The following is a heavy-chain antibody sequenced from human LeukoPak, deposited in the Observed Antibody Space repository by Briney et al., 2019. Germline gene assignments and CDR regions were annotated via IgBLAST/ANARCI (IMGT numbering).Heavy chain of an antibody. V-gene: IGHV1-24*01. CDR1: GYTLTELS. D-gene: IGHD3-22*01. Sequence: GASVKVSCKVSGYTLTELSMHWVRQAPGKGLEWMGGFDPEDGETIYAQKFQGRVTMTEDTSTDTAYMELSSLRSEDTAVYYCARETSKSYYYDSSAGGAFDIWGQGTMVTVSS. CDR3: ARETSKSYYYDSSAGGAFDI. J-gene: IGHJ3*02. CDR2: FDPEDGET.